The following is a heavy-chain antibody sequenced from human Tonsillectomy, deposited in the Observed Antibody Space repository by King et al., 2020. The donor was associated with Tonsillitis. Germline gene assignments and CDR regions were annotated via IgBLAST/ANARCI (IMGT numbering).Heavy chain of an antibody. J-gene: IGHJ5*02. CDR2: IYVCGNI. CDR1: GGSISSGSYY. D-gene: IGHD3-9*01. V-gene: IGHV4-61*02. Sequence: VQLQESGPGLVKPSQTLSLTCTVSGGSISSGSYYWSWIRQPAGEGLEWSGRIYVCGNINYNPSLERRGTMVVDTSKNQFSWKLGSGTAADTAVYYLARGGDILTGGSLFDPWGQGTLVTVSS. CDR3: ARGGDILTGGSLFDP.